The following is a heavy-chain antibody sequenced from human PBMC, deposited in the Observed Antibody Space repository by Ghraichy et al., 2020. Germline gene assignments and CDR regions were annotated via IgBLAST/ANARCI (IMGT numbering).Heavy chain of an antibody. V-gene: IGHV4-59*01. CDR3: ARFPVTRVYSGIQMYAFDI. CDR1: GGSISSYY. Sequence: SETLSLTCTVSGGSISSYYWSWIRQPPGKGLEWIGYIYYSGSTNYNPSLKSRVTISVDTSKNQFSLKLSSVTAADTAVYYCARFPVTRVYSGIQMYAFDIWGQGTMVTVSS. J-gene: IGHJ3*02. D-gene: IGHD1-26*01. CDR2: IYYSGST.